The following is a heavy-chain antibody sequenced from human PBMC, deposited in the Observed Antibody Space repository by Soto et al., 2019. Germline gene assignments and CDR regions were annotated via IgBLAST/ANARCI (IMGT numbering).Heavy chain of an antibody. CDR3: ARHLAAGDV. J-gene: IGHJ4*02. V-gene: IGHV1-46*04. CDR2: INPTGGST. D-gene: IGHD2-8*02. Sequence: QVQLVQSGAEVKKPGASVKVSCKASGYTFINYYIHWVRQAPGHGLEWMAIINPTGGSTNYAQKLQGRLTLTMDTYTSTVYMELSSLTSEDTAMYYCARHLAAGDVWGQGTLVTVSS. CDR1: GYTFINYY.